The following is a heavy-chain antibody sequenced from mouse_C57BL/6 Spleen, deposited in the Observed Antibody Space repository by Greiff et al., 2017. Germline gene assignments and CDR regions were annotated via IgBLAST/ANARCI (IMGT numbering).Heavy chain of an antibody. Sequence: QVQLQQSGAELVRPGTSVKVSCTASGYAFTNYLIEWVKQRPGQGLEWIGVINPGSGGTNYNENFKGKATLTADKSSSTAYMQLSSLTSEDSAVCFCARICSNYEGFAYWGQGTLVTVSA. V-gene: IGHV1-54*01. CDR2: INPGSGGT. CDR3: ARICSNYEGFAY. D-gene: IGHD2-5*01. CDR1: GYAFTNYL. J-gene: IGHJ3*01.